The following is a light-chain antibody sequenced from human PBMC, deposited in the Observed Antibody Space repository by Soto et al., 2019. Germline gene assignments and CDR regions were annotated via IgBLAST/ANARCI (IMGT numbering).Light chain of an antibody. Sequence: QSVLTQPPSASRAPGQRVTISCSGSTSNIGNNAVNWYQQLPGKAPRALIYYDDLLPTGVSKRFSGSKSGTSVSLAISGLQSDDEADYYCASWDDTLSGVVFGGGTKVTLL. CDR2: YDD. CDR1: TSNIGNNA. J-gene: IGLJ3*02. CDR3: ASWDDTLSGVV. V-gene: IGLV1-36*01.